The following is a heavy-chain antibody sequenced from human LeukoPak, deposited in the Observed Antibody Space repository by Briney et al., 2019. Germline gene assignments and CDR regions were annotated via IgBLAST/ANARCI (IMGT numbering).Heavy chain of an antibody. Sequence: PGGSLRLSCAASGFTFSSYSMNWVRQAPGKGLEWVSSISSSGSTIYYADSVKGRFTISRDNAKNSLYLQMNSLRAEDTAVYYCAKLREWELPDLFDYWGQGTLVTVSS. J-gene: IGHJ4*02. CDR1: GFTFSSYS. CDR3: AKLREWELPDLFDY. CDR2: ISSSGSTI. V-gene: IGHV3-21*04. D-gene: IGHD1-26*01.